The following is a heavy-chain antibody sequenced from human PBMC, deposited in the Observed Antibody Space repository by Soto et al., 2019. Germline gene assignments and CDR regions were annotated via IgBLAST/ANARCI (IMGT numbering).Heavy chain of an antibody. V-gene: IGHV3-66*01. Sequence: GGSLRLSCAASGFTVSSNYMSWVRQAPGKGLEWVSVIYSGGSTYYADSVKGRFTISRDNSKNTLYLQMNSLRAEDTAVYYCAREDGRSSGAIFPQMDYYYYYMDVWGKGTTVTVSS. CDR1: GFTVSSNY. CDR2: IYSGGST. D-gene: IGHD6-19*01. J-gene: IGHJ6*03. CDR3: AREDGRSSGAIFPQMDYYYYYMDV.